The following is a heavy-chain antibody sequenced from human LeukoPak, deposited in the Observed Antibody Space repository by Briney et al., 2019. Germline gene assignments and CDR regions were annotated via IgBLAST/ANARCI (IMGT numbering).Heavy chain of an antibody. Sequence: GGSLRLFCAASGFTFSRYGMHWVRQAPGKGLEWVAFIAYDGSDKDYADSVKGRFTISRDNSKNTLYLQMNSLRPEDTAVYYCAKASPQYYGSGASKFFFESWGQGTLVPVSS. V-gene: IGHV3-30*02. J-gene: IGHJ4*02. CDR1: GFTFSRYG. D-gene: IGHD3-10*01. CDR2: IAYDGSDK. CDR3: AKASPQYYGSGASKFFFES.